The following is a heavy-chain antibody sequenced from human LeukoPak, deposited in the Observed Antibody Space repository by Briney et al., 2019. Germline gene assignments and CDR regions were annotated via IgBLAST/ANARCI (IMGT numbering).Heavy chain of an antibody. CDR2: IYYSGST. V-gene: IGHV4-39*01. J-gene: IGHJ4*02. Sequence: SETLSLTCTVSGGSLSSSSYYWGWIRQPPGKGLEWIGSIYYSGSTYYNPSLKSRVTISADTSKNQFSLKLSSVTAADTAVYYCASLTGGNIDYWGQGTLVTVSS. CDR1: GGSLSSSSYY. D-gene: IGHD4-23*01. CDR3: ASLTGGNIDY.